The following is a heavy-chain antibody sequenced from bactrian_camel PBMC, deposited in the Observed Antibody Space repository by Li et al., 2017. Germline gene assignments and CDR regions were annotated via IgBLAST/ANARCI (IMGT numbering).Heavy chain of an antibody. Sequence: HVQLVESGGGSVQAGGSLRLSCATSGFALSQYSLAWFRQAPGKEREGVAATYIGGPTNYAEYAEGRFTISIDNAENTLYLQMNNLTSDDTAMYYCATEERSLIGEPCKNAQMQRPMDYWGKGTQVTVS. CDR1: GFALSQYS. J-gene: IGHJ7*01. CDR2: TYIGGPT. D-gene: IGHD1*01. V-gene: IGHV3S55*01.